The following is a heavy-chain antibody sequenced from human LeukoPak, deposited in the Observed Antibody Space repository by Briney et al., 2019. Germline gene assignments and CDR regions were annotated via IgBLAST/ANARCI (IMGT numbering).Heavy chain of an antibody. Sequence: SETLSLTCTVSGGSISSSSYYWGWIRQPPGKGLEWIGSIYYSGSTYYNPSLKSRVTISVDTSKNQFSLKLSSVTAADTAVYYCARTMYYFDYWGQGTLVTVSS. CDR1: GGSISSSSYY. J-gene: IGHJ4*02. V-gene: IGHV4-39*07. CDR3: ARTMYYFDY. CDR2: IYYSGST. D-gene: IGHD5-24*01.